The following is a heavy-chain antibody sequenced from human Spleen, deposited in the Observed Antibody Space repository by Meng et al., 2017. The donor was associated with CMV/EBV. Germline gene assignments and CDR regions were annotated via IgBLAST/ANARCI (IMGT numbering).Heavy chain of an antibody. CDR3: ARDVGATQQLVPTY. V-gene: IGHV1-2*02. CDR1: GYTFTGYY. CDR2: SKPNSGGT. Sequence: ASVKVSCKASGYTFTGYYMHWVRHAPGQGLEWMGWSKPNSGGTNYAQKFQGRDTMTRDTSISTAYMELSRLRTDDTAVYYCARDVGATQQLVPTYWGQGTLVTVSS. D-gene: IGHD6-13*01. J-gene: IGHJ4*02.